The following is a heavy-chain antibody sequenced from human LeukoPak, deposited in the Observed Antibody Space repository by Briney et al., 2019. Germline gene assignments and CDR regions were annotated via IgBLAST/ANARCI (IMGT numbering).Heavy chain of an antibody. CDR2: IQYDGSKK. Sequence: GRSLRLSCAASGFTFSSYGLHWVRQAPGKGLEWVAFIQYDGSKKYYADPVKGRFTISRDNSKNTLYLQMNSLRAEDTAVYYCAKDGRKQWFGELLFDYWGQGTLVTVSS. J-gene: IGHJ4*02. V-gene: IGHV3-30*02. D-gene: IGHD3-10*01. CDR1: GFTFSSYG. CDR3: AKDGRKQWFGELLFDY.